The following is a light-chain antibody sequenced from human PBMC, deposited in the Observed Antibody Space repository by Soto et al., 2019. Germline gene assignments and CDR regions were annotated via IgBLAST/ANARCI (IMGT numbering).Light chain of an antibody. Sequence: EIMMTQSPATLSVSPGERATLSCRASQSVKSSLAWYQQKPGQAPRLLIYGASTRATGIPARFSGSGSGTDFTLTISSLEPEDFAVYYCQQRSNWPLTFGQGTRLEIK. CDR1: QSVKSS. CDR2: GAS. J-gene: IGKJ5*01. CDR3: QQRSNWPLT. V-gene: IGKV3-15*01.